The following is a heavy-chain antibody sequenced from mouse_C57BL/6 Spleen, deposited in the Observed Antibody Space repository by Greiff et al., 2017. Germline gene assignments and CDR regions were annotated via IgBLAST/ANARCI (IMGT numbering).Heavy chain of an antibody. CDR3: VRHGRLRRDYYAMDY. CDR2: IRSKSNNYAT. J-gene: IGHJ4*01. Sequence: EVQGVESGGGLVQPKGSLKLSCAASGFSFNTYAMNWVRQAPGKGLEWVARIRSKSNNYATYYADSVKDRFTISRDDSESMLYLQMNNLKTEDTAMYYCVRHGRLRRDYYAMDYWGQGTSVTVSS. CDR1: GFSFNTYA. V-gene: IGHV10-1*01. D-gene: IGHD2-4*01.